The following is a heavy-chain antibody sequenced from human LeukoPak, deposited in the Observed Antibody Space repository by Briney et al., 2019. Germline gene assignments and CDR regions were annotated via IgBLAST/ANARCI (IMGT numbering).Heavy chain of an antibody. Sequence: ASVKVSCKASGYTFTSYYMHWVRQAPGQGLEWMGWINPNSGGTNYAQKLQGRVTMTTDTSTSTAYMELRSLRSDDTAVYYCARDGSGSYRGYYYYYYMDVWGKGTTVTISS. D-gene: IGHD3-10*01. J-gene: IGHJ6*03. CDR2: INPNSGGT. V-gene: IGHV1-2*02. CDR3: ARDGSGSYRGYYYYYYMDV. CDR1: GYTFTSYY.